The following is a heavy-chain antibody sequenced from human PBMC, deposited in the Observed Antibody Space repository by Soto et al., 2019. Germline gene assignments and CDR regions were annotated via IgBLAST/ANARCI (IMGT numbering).Heavy chain of an antibody. D-gene: IGHD6-19*01. V-gene: IGHV1-69*13. CDR3: ARAVAVAGTGPYYYYGMDV. CDR2: IIPIFGTA. Sequence: SVKVSCKASGYTFTGYYMHWVRQAPGQGLEWMGGIIPIFGTANYAQKFQGRVTITADESTSTAYMELSSLRSEDTAVYYCARAVAVAGTGPYYYYGMDVWGQGTTVTVS. J-gene: IGHJ6*02. CDR1: GYTFTGYY.